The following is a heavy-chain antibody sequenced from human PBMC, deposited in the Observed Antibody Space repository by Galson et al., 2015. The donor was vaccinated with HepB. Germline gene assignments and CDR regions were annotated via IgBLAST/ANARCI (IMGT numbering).Heavy chain of an antibody. CDR1: GFTFSSYA. CDR2: ISGSGGST. CDR3: ARGSGYCSSTSCYFGAFDI. D-gene: IGHD2-2*01. J-gene: IGHJ3*02. V-gene: IGHV3-23*01. Sequence: SLRLSCAASGFTFSSYAMSWVRQAPGKGLEWVSAISGSGGSTYYADSVKGRFTISRDNSKNTLYLQMNSLRAEDTAVYYCARGSGYCSSTSCYFGAFDIWGQGTMVTVSS.